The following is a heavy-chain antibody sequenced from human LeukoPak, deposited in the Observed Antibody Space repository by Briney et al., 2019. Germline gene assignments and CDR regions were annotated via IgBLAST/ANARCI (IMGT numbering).Heavy chain of an antibody. CDR1: GYTFTSYY. D-gene: IGHD6-13*01. CDR3: ASQGSSSWGDFDY. CDR2: INPSGGST. J-gene: IGHJ4*02. V-gene: IGHV1-46*01. Sequence: ASVKVSCKASGYTFTSYYMHWVRQAPGQGLEWMGIINPSGGSTSYAQKFQGRVTMTRDMSTSTVYMELSSLRSEDTTVYYCASQGSSSWGDFDYWGQGTLVTVSS.